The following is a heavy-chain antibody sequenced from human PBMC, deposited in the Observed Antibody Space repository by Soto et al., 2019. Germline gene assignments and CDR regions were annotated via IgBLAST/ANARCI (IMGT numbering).Heavy chain of an antibody. V-gene: IGHV1-8*01. CDR3: ARTDQWPALPGGPLDAFDI. Sequence: ASVKVSCKASGYTFTSYDINWVRQATGQGLEWMGWMNPNSGNTGYAQKFQGRVTMTRNTSISTAYMELSSLRSEDTAVYYCARTDQWPALPGGPLDAFDIWGQGTMVTVSS. D-gene: IGHD6-19*01. CDR2: MNPNSGNT. J-gene: IGHJ3*02. CDR1: GYTFTSYD.